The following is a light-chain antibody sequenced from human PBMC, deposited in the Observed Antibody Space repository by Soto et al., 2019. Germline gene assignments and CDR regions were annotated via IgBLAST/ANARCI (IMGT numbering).Light chain of an antibody. J-gene: IGKJ4*01. CDR2: DAS. Sequence: EIVLTKSPATLSLSPGERATLSCRASQSVSSYLAWYQQKPGQAPRLLIYDASNRATGIPARFSGSGSGTDFTLTISSLEPEDCAVYYCQQRSNWPPYTFGRGNKVEIK. V-gene: IGKV3-11*01. CDR1: QSVSSY. CDR3: QQRSNWPPYT.